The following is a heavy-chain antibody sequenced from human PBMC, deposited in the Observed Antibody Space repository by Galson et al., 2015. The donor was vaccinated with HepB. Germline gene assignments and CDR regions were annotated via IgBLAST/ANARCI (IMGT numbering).Heavy chain of an antibody. Sequence: SETLSLTCTVSGGSISSSSYYWGWIRQPPGTGLEWIGSIYYNGSTDYNPSLKSRVTISVDTSKNHFFLKLSSVTAADTAVFYCARHRLITTPLGRTWFDPWGQGTRVTVSS. V-gene: IGHV4-39*01. CDR2: IYYNGST. CDR1: GGSISSSSYY. CDR3: ARHRLITTPLGRTWFDP. J-gene: IGHJ5*02. D-gene: IGHD1/OR15-1a*01.